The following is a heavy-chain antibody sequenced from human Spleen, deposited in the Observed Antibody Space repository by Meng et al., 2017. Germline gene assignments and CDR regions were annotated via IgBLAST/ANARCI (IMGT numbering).Heavy chain of an antibody. D-gene: IGHD3-10*01. CDR3: ARGTPGRSYSDY. CDR1: GYTSASYG. CDR2: FVSNADT. Sequence: QAHLLQSGAEVTKPGASSWISCKASGYTSASYGISWFRQAPGQGLEWMGWFVSNADTYPAQKFQGRVTMTRDTHTSTDFMELRSLRFDDTAVYYCARGTPGRSYSDYWGQGTLVTVSS. J-gene: IGHJ4*02. V-gene: IGHV1-18*01.